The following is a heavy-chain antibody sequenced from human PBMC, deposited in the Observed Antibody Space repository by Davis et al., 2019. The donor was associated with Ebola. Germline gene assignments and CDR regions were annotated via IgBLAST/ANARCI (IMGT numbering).Heavy chain of an antibody. J-gene: IGHJ4*02. CDR2: IYYSGST. CDR3: ARSRYTGYDPRINFDY. V-gene: IGHV4-59*01. CDR1: GDSISYYY. D-gene: IGHD5-12*01. Sequence: MPSETLSLTCTVSGDSISYYYWSWIRQPPGRGLEWIGYIYYSGSTDYNPSLKSRVTISVDTSKNQFSLKLSSVTAADTAVYYCARSRYTGYDPRINFDYWGQGTLVTVSS.